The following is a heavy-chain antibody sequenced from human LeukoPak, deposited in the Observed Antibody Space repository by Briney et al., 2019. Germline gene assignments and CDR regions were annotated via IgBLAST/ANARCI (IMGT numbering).Heavy chain of an antibody. J-gene: IGHJ5*02. CDR1: GVTFSIYY. CDR3: ARDSGRTQGWFDP. D-gene: IGHD1-26*01. Sequence: GGSLRLSCAASGVTFSIYYMHWVRQAPGKGLEYVSVISGNGETTYYAASVKGRFTISRDNSKNTLYLQMGSLRAEDMAVYYCARDSGRTQGWFDPWGQGTLVTVSS. CDR2: ISGNGETT. V-gene: IGHV3-64*02.